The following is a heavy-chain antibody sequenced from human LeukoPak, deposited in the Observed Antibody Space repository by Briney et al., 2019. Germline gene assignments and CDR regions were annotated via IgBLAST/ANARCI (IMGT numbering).Heavy chain of an antibody. CDR3: ANYYDSSGYYLGYFDY. CDR2: ISGSGGST. CDR1: GFTFSSYT. V-gene: IGHV3-23*01. Sequence: GGSLRLSCAASGFTFSSYTMSWVRQAPGKGLEWVSAISGSGGSTYYADSVKGRFTIFRDNSKNTLYLQMNSLRAEDTAVYYCANYYDSSGYYLGYFDYWGQGTLVTVSS. J-gene: IGHJ4*02. D-gene: IGHD3-22*01.